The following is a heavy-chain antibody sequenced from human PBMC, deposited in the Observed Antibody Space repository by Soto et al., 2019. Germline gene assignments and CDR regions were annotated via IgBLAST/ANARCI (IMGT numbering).Heavy chain of an antibody. D-gene: IGHD3-3*01. CDR3: ARDSTPYYDFWSGPGYAFDI. Sequence: PGGSLRLSFAASGFTFSSYAMTWVRQAPGKGLEWVSSISSSSSYIYYADSVKGRFTISRDNAKNSLYLQMNSLRAEDTAVYYCARDSTPYYDFWSGPGYAFDIWGQGTMVTVSS. CDR2: ISSSSSYI. CDR1: GFTFSSYA. V-gene: IGHV3-21*01. J-gene: IGHJ3*02.